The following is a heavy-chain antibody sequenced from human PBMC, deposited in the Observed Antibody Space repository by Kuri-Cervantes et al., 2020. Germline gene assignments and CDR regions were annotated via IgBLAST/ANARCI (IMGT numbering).Heavy chain of an antibody. V-gene: IGHV4-30-2*01. CDR3: ARYGSGSYYNGFDDAFDI. J-gene: IGHJ3*02. CDR2: IYHSGST. Sequence: SETLSLTCTVSGGSISSGGYSWSWIRQPPGKGLEWIGYIYHSGSTYYNPSLKSRVTISVGRSKNQFSLKLSSVTAADTAVYYCARYGSGSYYNGFDDAFDIWGQGTMVTVSS. D-gene: IGHD3-10*01. CDR1: GGSISSGGYS.